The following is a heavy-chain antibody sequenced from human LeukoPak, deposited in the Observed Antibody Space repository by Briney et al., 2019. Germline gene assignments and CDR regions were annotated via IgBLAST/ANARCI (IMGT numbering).Heavy chain of an antibody. CDR3: AKDAFGSTSSSWYGAPGGFDI. J-gene: IGHJ3*02. V-gene: IGHV3-9*01. CDR1: GFTFDDYA. CDR2: ISWNSGSI. Sequence: GRSLRLSCAASGFTFDDYAMPWVRQAPGKGLEWVSGISWNSGSIGYADSVKGRFTISRDNAKNSLYLQMNSLRAEDTALYYCAKDAFGSTSSSWYGAPGGFDIWGQGTMVTVSS. D-gene: IGHD6-13*01.